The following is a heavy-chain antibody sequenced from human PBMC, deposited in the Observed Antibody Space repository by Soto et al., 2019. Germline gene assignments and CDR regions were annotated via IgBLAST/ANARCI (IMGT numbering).Heavy chain of an antibody. CDR2: ISAYNGNT. J-gene: IGHJ5*02. D-gene: IGHD4-17*01. V-gene: IGHV1-18*04. CDR1: GYTFTSYY. Sequence: ASVKVSCKASGYTFTSYYMHWVRQAPGQGLEWMGWISAYNGNTNYAQKLQGRVTMTTDTSTSTAYMELRSLRSDDTAVYYCARDRSTTGFDPWGQGTLVTVSS. CDR3: ARDRSTTGFDP.